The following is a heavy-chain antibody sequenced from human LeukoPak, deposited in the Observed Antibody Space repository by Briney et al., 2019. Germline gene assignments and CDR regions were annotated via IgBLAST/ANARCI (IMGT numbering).Heavy chain of an antibody. CDR2: ISAYNGNT. CDR3: ARTTILLSDYYDSSGYYNYFDY. Sequence: ASVKVSCKASGYTFTSYGISWVRQAPGQGLEWMGWISAYNGNTNYAQKLHGRVTMTTDTSTSTAYMELRSLRSDDTAVYYCARTTILLSDYYDSSGYYNYFDYWGQGTLVTVSS. CDR1: GYTFTSYG. D-gene: IGHD3-22*01. V-gene: IGHV1-18*01. J-gene: IGHJ4*02.